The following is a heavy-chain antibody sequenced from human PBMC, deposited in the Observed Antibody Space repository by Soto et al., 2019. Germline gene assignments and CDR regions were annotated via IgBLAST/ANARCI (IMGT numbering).Heavy chain of an antibody. Sequence: GESLKISCKGSGYSFTSYWISWVRQMPGKGLEWMGRIDPSDSYTNYSPSFQGHVTISADKSISTAYLQWSSLKASDTAMYYCASRNMTTVTTDYYYGMDVWGQGTTVTVSS. CDR3: ASRNMTTVTTDYYYGMDV. CDR1: GYSFTSYW. CDR2: IDPSDSYT. V-gene: IGHV5-10-1*01. J-gene: IGHJ6*02. D-gene: IGHD4-17*01.